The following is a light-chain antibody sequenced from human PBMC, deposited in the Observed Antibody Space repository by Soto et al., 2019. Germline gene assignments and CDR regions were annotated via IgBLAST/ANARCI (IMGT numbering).Light chain of an antibody. V-gene: IGLV2-23*01. J-gene: IGLJ1*01. CDR3: CSSAPESTYV. CDR1: SDDVGAYNS. CDR2: KGT. Sequence: QSLLTQPASVSGSPGQSITISCTGTSDDVGAYNSVSWYQQLPHKAPQVILYKGTQRPSGVSSRFSGSTSGNAASLTISGLQADDEADYFCCSSAPESTYVFGTGTKLTVL.